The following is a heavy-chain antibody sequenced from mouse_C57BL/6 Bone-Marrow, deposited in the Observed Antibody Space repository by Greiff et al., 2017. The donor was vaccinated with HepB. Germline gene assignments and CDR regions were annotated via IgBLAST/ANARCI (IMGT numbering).Heavy chain of an antibody. CDR1: GYTFTSYD. V-gene: IGHV1-85*01. CDR2: IYPRDGST. D-gene: IGHD2-4*01. Sequence: VQLQQSGPELVKPGASVKLSCKASGYTFTSYDINWVKQRPGQGLEWIGWIYPRDGSTKYNEKFKGKATLTVDTSSSTAYMELHSLTSEDSAVYFCARSGDDYDVAYWGQGTLVTVSA. J-gene: IGHJ3*01. CDR3: ARSGDDYDVAY.